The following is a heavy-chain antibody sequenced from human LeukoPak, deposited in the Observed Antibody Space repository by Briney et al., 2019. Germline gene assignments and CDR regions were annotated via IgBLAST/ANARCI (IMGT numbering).Heavy chain of an antibody. CDR2: ISSSSSYI. CDR3: ARDPWTNSDYDGFDY. CDR1: GFTFNDYG. V-gene: IGHV3-21*01. J-gene: IGHJ4*02. Sequence: GGSLRLSCAASGFTFNDYGMIWVRQAPGKGLEWVSYISSSSSYIYYADSLKGRFTISRDNAKNSQYLQMNSLRAEDTAVYYCARDPWTNSDYDGFDYWGQGTLVTVSS. D-gene: IGHD5-12*01.